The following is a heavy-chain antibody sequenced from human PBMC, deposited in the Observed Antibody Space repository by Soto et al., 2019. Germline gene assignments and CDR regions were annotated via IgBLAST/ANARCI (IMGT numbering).Heavy chain of an antibody. V-gene: IGHV3-33*01. CDR1: GFTFSSYG. CDR2: IWYDGSNK. Sequence: QVQLVESGGGVVQPGRSLRLSCAASGFTFSSYGMHWVRQAPGKGLEWVAVIWYDGSNKYYADSVKGRFTISRDNSKNTLYLQMNSLRAEDTAVYYCARGRCSGGSCSNRYFDYWGQGTLVTVSS. CDR3: ARGRCSGGSCSNRYFDY. D-gene: IGHD2-15*01. J-gene: IGHJ4*02.